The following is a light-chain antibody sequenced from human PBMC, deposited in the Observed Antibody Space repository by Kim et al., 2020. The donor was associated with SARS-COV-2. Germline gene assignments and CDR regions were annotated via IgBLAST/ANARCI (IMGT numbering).Light chain of an antibody. V-gene: IGKV3-20*01. CDR3: QQFGGSPRYT. CDR2: GTS. CDR1: QSVSNTY. J-gene: IGKJ2*01. Sequence: IVLTQSPGTLSLSPGERATLSCRASQSVSNTYLAWYQQKPGRAPRLLIYGTSNRATGIPDRFSGSGSGTDFTLTISRLDPEDFAVYYCQQFGGSPRYTFGQGTKLEI.